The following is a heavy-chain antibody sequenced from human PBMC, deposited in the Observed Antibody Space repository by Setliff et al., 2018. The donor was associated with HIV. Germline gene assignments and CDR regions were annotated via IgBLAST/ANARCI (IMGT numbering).Heavy chain of an antibody. CDR2: ITGDSRRT. Sequence: GGSLRLSCTGSGFIFSFYVMTWVRQVPGKGLEWISSITGDSRRTFYADSVKGRFTISRDNSRNTLYLQMNNPRPEDTAIYYCTYYEPGDYKPPFDYWGQGKLVTVSS. D-gene: IGHD3-22*01. V-gene: IGHV3-23*01. J-gene: IGHJ4*02. CDR1: GFIFSFYV. CDR3: TYYEPGDYKPPFDY.